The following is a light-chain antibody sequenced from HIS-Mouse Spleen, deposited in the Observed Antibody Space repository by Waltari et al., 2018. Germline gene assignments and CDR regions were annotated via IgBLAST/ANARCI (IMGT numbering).Light chain of an antibody. CDR3: YSTDSSGNHRV. J-gene: IGLJ2*01. CDR1: ALPKKY. Sequence: SYELTQPPSVSVSPGQTARITCSGDALPKKYAYWYQQKSGQAPVLVIYEDGKRPSGNPGSFPGSRSRTMATLRISRAQVEDEANYYCYSTDSSGNHRVFGGETKLTVL. CDR2: EDG. V-gene: IGLV3-10*01.